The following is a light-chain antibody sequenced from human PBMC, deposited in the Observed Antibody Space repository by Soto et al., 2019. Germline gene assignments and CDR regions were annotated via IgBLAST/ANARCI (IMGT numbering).Light chain of an antibody. CDR2: NNN. Sequence: LTQPPSASGTPGQRVTISCSGSNSNIGTNAVNWYQQIPGTAPKLLIYNNNQRPSGVPDRFSGSKSGTSASLTISGLHSDDEADYPCATWDDTLRSWVFGGGTKVTVL. V-gene: IGLV1-44*01. CDR3: ATWDDTLRSWV. J-gene: IGLJ3*02. CDR1: NSNIGTNA.